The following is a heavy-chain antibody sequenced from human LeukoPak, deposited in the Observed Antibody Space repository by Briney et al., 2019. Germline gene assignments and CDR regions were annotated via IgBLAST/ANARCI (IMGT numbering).Heavy chain of an antibody. CDR2: IYYSGST. D-gene: IGHD3-22*01. Sequence: SETLSLTCTVSGDSTRSDYWRWIRQPPGKGLEWIGYIYYSGSTNYNPTLKSRVTISVDTSKNQFSLKLSSVTAADTAVYYCARERKNYYDSSGYVDYWGQGTLVTVSS. V-gene: IGHV4-59*01. CDR3: ARERKNYYDSSGYVDY. CDR1: GDSTRSDY. J-gene: IGHJ4*02.